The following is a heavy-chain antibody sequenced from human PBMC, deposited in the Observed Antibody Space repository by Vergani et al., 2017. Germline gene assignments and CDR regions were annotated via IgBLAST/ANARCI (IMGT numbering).Heavy chain of an antibody. V-gene: IGHV5-51*01. J-gene: IGHJ4*02. CDR3: ARGDYGILTGYRY. CDR2: IHPADSDT. D-gene: IGHD3-9*01. CDR1: GYSFTNYW. Sequence: EVQLVQSGAEVKKPGESLKISCQISGYSFTNYWIGWVRQMPGKGLEWMGIIHPADSDTRYSPSFQGQVTISVDKSISTAYLQLSSLRSEDTAIYYCARGDYGILTGYRYWGQGTLVTVSA.